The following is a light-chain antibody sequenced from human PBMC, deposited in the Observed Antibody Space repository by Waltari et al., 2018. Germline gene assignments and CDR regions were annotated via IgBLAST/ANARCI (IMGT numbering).Light chain of an antibody. Sequence: DIQMTQSPSSLSASVGARVTITCRARQGISNSLAWYQQKTGKAPKLLLYAASRLESGVPSRFSGSGSGTEYTLTISSLQPEDFATYYCQHYYSTIPVAFGGGTKVEVK. CDR3: QHYYSTIPVA. CDR2: AAS. V-gene: IGKV1-NL1*01. CDR1: QGISNS. J-gene: IGKJ4*01.